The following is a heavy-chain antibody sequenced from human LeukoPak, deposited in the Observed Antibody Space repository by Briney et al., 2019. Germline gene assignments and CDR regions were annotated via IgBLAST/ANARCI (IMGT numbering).Heavy chain of an antibody. D-gene: IGHD2-15*01. CDR1: GFTFSSCG. Sequence: GGSLRLSCAASGFTFSSCGMHWVRQAPGKGLEWVAVISYDGSNKYYADSVKGRFTISRDNSKNTLYLQMNSLRAEDTAVYYCAKDRVGYCSGGSCYSEAYWFDPWGQGTLVTVSS. CDR2: ISYDGSNK. CDR3: AKDRVGYCSGGSCYSEAYWFDP. J-gene: IGHJ5*02. V-gene: IGHV3-30*18.